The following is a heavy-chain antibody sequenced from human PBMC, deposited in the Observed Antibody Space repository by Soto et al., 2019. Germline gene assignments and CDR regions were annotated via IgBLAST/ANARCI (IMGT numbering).Heavy chain of an antibody. CDR1: RYSINNNNW. CDR3: TKNSAYALDS. D-gene: IGHD5-12*01. CDR2: LHHGGST. V-gene: IGHV4-4*02. J-gene: IGHJ4*02. Sequence: SETLSLTCDVSRYSINNNNWWSWVRQPPGGGLEWIGELHHGGSTNSNPSLESRATFSVDISKNQFFLKLSSVTAADTAVYYCTKNSAYALDSWGQGTLVTVSS.